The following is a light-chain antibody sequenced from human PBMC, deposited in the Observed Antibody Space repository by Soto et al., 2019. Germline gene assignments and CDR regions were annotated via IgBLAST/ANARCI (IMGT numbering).Light chain of an antibody. CDR2: AAS. CDR1: QDIDKY. CDR3: QQGYSRPRT. J-gene: IGKJ1*01. Sequence: DIQMTQSPSSLCASVGDRVTITCQASQDIDKYLNWYQQKPGKAPKLLIYAASSLQSGVPSRFSGSGSGTDFTLTISSLQPEDFATYFCQQGYSRPRTFGQGTKVDIK. V-gene: IGKV1-39*01.